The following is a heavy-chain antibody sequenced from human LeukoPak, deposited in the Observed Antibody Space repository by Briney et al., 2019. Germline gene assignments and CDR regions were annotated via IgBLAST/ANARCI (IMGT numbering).Heavy chain of an antibody. Sequence: SETLSLTCTVSGYSISSGYYWGWIRQPPGKGLEWIGSIYYSGSTYYNPSLKSRVTISVDTSKNQFSLKLSSVTAADTAVYYCARGGIAAADYFDYWGQGTLVTVSS. CDR1: GYSISSGYY. CDR2: IYYSGST. D-gene: IGHD6-13*01. CDR3: ARGGIAAADYFDY. J-gene: IGHJ4*02. V-gene: IGHV4-38-2*02.